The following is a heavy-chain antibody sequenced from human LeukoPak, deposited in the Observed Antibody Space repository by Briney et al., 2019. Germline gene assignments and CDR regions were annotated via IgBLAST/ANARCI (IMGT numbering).Heavy chain of an antibody. D-gene: IGHD6-13*01. CDR3: VKNSGWYCLDY. V-gene: IGHV3-7*03. CDR1: GFSFSSYA. Sequence: PGGSLRLSCAASGFSFSSYAMHWVRQAPGKGLEWVGDINQNGGQTYYLDSLKGRFTLSRDNAKNSLFLQLNSLRAEDTAVYYCVKNSGWYCLDYWGQGITVIVSS. J-gene: IGHJ4*02. CDR2: INQNGGQT.